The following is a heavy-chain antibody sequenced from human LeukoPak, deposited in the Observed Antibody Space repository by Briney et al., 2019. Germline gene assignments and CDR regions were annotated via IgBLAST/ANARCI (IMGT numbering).Heavy chain of an antibody. CDR3: ARAPIAARYYYYYGMDV. D-gene: IGHD6-13*01. V-gene: IGHV1-8*01. Sequence: ASVKVSCKASGYTFTSYDINWVRQAPGQGLEWMGWMNPNSGNTGYAQKFQGRVTMTRNTSISTAYMELSSLRSEDTAVYYCARAPIAARYYYYYGMDVWGQGTTVTVSS. CDR2: MNPNSGNT. J-gene: IGHJ6*02. CDR1: GYTFTSYD.